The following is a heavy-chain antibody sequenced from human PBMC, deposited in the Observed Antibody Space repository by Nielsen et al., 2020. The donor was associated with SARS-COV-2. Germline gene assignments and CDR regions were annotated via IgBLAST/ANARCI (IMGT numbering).Heavy chain of an antibody. V-gene: IGHV4-59*13. CDR2: IYYSGST. CDR3: ATGYYYYGMDV. Sequence: SATLSLTCTVSGGSISSYYWSWIRQPPGKGLEWIGYIYYSGSTNYNPSLKSRVTISVDTSKNQFSLKLSSVTAADTAVYYCATGYYYYGMDVWGQGTTVTVSS. J-gene: IGHJ6*02. D-gene: IGHD2-8*02. CDR1: GGSISSYY.